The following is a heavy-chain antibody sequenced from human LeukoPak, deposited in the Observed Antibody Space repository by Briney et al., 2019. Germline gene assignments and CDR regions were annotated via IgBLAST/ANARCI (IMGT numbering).Heavy chain of an antibody. CDR3: ARDLYYYYSSGYYP. Sequence: ASVKVSCKASGYTFTGYYMHWVRQAPGQGLEWMGRINPNSGGTNYAQKFQGRVTMTRDTSISTAYMELSRLRSDDTAVYYCARDLYYYYSSGYYPWGQGTLVTVSS. J-gene: IGHJ5*02. CDR1: GYTFTGYY. CDR2: INPNSGGT. D-gene: IGHD3-22*01. V-gene: IGHV1-2*06.